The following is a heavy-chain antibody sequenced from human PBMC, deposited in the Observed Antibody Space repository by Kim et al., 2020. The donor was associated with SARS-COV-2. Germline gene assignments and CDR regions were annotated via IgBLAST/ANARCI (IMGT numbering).Heavy chain of an antibody. CDR2: IIPIFGTA. CDR1: GGTFSSYA. V-gene: IGHV1-69*13. J-gene: IGHJ6*02. D-gene: IGHD3-16*02. CDR3: ASLDPVWGSYRPYGMDV. Sequence: SVKVSCKASGGTFSSYAISWVRQAPGQGLEWMGGIIPIFGTANYAQKFQGRVTITADESTSTAYMELSSLRSEDTAVYYCASLDPVWGSYRPYGMDVWGQGTTVTVSS.